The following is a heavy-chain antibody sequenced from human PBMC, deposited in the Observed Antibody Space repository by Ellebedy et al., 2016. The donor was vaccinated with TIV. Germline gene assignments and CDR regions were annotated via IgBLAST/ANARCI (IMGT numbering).Heavy chain of an antibody. CDR1: GFTFTDAW. J-gene: IGHJ4*02. Sequence: GGSLRLSCAASGFTFTDAWMSWVRQAPGKGLEWVGRIKSKTDGATRDFAAPVKGRFLISRDDSKSTVYLQMTSLKVEDTAVYYCSAGTGKTDLDYWGQGTLVTVSS. CDR3: SAGTGKTDLDY. D-gene: IGHD7-27*01. V-gene: IGHV3-15*01. CDR2: IKSKTDGATR.